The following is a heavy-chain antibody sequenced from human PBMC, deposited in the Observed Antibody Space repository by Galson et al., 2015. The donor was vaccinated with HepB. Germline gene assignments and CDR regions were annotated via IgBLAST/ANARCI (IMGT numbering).Heavy chain of an antibody. Sequence: QVQLQESGPGLVKPSETLSLTCTVSGGSISSYYWSWIRQPPGKGLEWIGYIYYSGSTNYNPSLKSRVTISVDTSKNQFSLKLSSVTAADTAVYYCARGGTPFYSSGWIYWGQGTLVTVSS. V-gene: IGHV4-59*01. J-gene: IGHJ4*02. CDR1: GGSISSYY. D-gene: IGHD6-19*01. CDR3: ARGGTPFYSSGWIY. CDR2: IYYSGST.